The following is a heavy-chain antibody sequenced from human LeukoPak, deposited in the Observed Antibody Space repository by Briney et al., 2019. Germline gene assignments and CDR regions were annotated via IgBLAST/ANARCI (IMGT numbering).Heavy chain of an antibody. CDR2: ISHSSSHI. V-gene: IGHV3-21*01. Sequence: GGSLRLSCAASGFTFSSYRMNWVRQAPGKALEWVSSISHSSSHIYYADSVKGRFTISRDNAKNSLYLQTNSLRAEDTAVYYCARSSPHCSSTSCYNDAFDIWGQGTMVTVSS. D-gene: IGHD2-2*02. CDR1: GFTFSSYR. J-gene: IGHJ3*02. CDR3: ARSSPHCSSTSCYNDAFDI.